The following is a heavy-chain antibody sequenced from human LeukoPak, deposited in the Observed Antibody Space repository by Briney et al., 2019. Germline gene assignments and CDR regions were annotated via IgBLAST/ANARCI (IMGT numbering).Heavy chain of an antibody. D-gene: IGHD3-22*01. V-gene: IGHV1-58*02. Sequence: ASVKVSCKASGFTFTSSAIQWVRQARGQRLEWIGWIVVGSGNTNYAHKFQERVTITRDMSTCTAYMELSSLRSEDTAVYYCAADPNYYDSSGYYLGYWGQGALVTVSS. CDR2: IVVGSGNT. CDR1: GFTFTSSA. J-gene: IGHJ4*02. CDR3: AADPNYYDSSGYYLGY.